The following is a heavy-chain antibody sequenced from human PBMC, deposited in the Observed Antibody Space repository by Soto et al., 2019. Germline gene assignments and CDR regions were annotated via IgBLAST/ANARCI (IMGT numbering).Heavy chain of an antibody. CDR1: GFTFSDYY. CDR3: AKDRLAGGFDY. J-gene: IGHJ4*02. D-gene: IGHD3-16*01. Sequence: GGSLRLSCAASGFTFSDYYMSWIRQAPGKGLEWVSHISTTASTTYYTDSVKGRFTISRDNARNTVYLQMNSLRADDTAVYYCAKDRLAGGFDYWGQGTLVTVS. CDR2: ISTTASTT. V-gene: IGHV3-11*01.